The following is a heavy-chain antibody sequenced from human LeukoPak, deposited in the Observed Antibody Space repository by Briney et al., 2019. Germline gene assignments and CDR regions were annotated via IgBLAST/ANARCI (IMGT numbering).Heavy chain of an antibody. CDR3: ARALTGAHFDY. D-gene: IGHD7-27*01. CDR2: IYYSGST. Sequence: SETLSLTCTVSGGSISSYYWSWIRQPPGKGLEWIGYIYYSGSTNYNPSLKSRVTISVDTSKNQFSLKLSSVTAADTAVYYCARALTGAHFDYWGPGTLVTVSS. CDR1: GGSISSYY. J-gene: IGHJ4*02. V-gene: IGHV4-59*01.